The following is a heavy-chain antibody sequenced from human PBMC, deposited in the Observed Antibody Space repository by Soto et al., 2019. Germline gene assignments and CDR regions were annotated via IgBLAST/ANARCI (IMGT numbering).Heavy chain of an antibody. CDR3: ARWGAAMVRDYYGMDV. J-gene: IGHJ6*02. V-gene: IGHV1-8*01. CDR1: GYTFTSYD. CDR2: MNPNSGNT. D-gene: IGHD5-18*01. Sequence: VKVSCTASGYTFTSYDINWVRQATGQGLEWMGWMNPNSGNTGYAQKFQGRVTMTRNTSISTAYMELSSLRSEDTAVYYCARWGAAMVRDYYGMDVWGQGTTVTVSS.